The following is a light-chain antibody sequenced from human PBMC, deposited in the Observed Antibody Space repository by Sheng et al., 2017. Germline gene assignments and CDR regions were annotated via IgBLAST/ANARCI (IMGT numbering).Light chain of an antibody. CDR2: AAY. CDR1: QYISGSY. Sequence: EIVLTQSPGTMSLFPGERATLSCRASQYISGSYLSWYQQRPGQAPRLLIYAAYSRATGIPDRFGGSGSGTDFTLTISRLQPEDFAVYYCQQYNNWPMYTFGQGTNLEIK. V-gene: IGKV3-20*01. CDR3: QQYNNWPMYT. J-gene: IGKJ2*01.